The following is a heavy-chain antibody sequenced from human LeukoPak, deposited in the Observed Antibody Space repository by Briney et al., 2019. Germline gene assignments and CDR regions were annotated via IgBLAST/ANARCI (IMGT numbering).Heavy chain of an antibody. CDR1: GFIFRNYA. CDR2: LRGDGET. Sequence: GGSLRLSCAAYGFIFRNYAMSWVRQGPARGLEWVSSLRGDGETFYADSVKGRFTLSRDDSRNTVYLQLNNLRVEDTAIYYCAKASWVSNVDAVLWGQGTLVTVSS. J-gene: IGHJ4*02. CDR3: AKASWVSNVDAVL. V-gene: IGHV3-23*01. D-gene: IGHD3-16*01.